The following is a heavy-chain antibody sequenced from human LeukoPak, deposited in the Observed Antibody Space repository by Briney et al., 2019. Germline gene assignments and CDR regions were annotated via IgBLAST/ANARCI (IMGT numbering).Heavy chain of an antibody. CDR1: GFTFSGYW. D-gene: IGHD6-6*01. CDR3: ARVYHSSSGRAIDY. J-gene: IGHJ4*02. CDR2: IKQDGSEK. V-gene: IGHV3-7*01. Sequence: PGGSLRLSCAASGFTFSGYWMSWVRQAPGKGLEWVANIKQDGSEKYYADSVKGRFTISRDNAKNSLYLQMNSLRAEDTAVYYCARVYHSSSGRAIDYWGQGTLVTVSS.